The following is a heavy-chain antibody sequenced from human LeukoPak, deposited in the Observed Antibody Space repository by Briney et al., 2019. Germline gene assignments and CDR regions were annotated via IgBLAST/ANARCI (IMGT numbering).Heavy chain of an antibody. CDR2: VEQNGNEK. D-gene: IGHD3-10*01. J-gene: IGHJ4*02. CDR1: GFTFSSSW. V-gene: IGHV3-7*01. Sequence: GGSLRLSCAASGFTFSSSWMSWVRQAPGREPEWVANVEQNGNEKYHADSVKGRFTISRDNAKNSLYLQMNSLRVDDTAVYYCARYYGSGSPYREYYFDYWGQGTLVTVSS. CDR3: ARYYGSGSPYREYYFDY.